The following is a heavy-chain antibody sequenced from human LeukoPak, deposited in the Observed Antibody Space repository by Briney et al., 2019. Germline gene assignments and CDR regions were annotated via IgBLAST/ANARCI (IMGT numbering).Heavy chain of an antibody. J-gene: IGHJ4*02. D-gene: IGHD7-27*01. Sequence: PGGSLRLSCAASGFTFDDYAMHWVRQAPGKGLEWISGISWNSGTIGYADSVKGRFTISRDNAKNSLYLQMDSLRAEDTAVYYCARDKRTGDSYFDSWGQGTLVTVSS. V-gene: IGHV3-9*01. CDR1: GFTFDDYA. CDR3: ARDKRTGDSYFDS. CDR2: ISWNSGTI.